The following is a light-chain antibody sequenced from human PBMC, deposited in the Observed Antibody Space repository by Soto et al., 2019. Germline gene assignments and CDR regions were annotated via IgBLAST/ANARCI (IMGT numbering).Light chain of an antibody. CDR2: AAS. V-gene: IGKV3-15*01. Sequence: EIVMTQSPATLSVSPGERATLSCRASQSVRSNLAWYQQKPGQAPRLLIYAASTRATGITARFSGSGSGTEFNLTISSLQSEDLAVYYCQQDKNWPSITFGGGTKVEIK. CDR1: QSVRSN. J-gene: IGKJ4*01. CDR3: QQDKNWPSIT.